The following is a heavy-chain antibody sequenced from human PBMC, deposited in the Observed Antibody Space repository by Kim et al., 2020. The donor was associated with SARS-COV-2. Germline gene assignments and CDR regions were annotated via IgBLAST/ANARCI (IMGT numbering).Heavy chain of an antibody. J-gene: IGHJ6*02. V-gene: IGHV3-11*06. Sequence: GGSLRLSCAASGFTFSDYYMSWIRQAPGKGLEWVSYISSSSSYTNYADSVKGRFTISRDNAKNSLYLQMNSLRAEDTAVYYCARSLWGTGGPYYYGMDVWGQGTTVTVSS. CDR3: ARSLWGTGGPYYYGMDV. D-gene: IGHD3-16*01. CDR2: ISSSSSYT. CDR1: GFTFSDYY.